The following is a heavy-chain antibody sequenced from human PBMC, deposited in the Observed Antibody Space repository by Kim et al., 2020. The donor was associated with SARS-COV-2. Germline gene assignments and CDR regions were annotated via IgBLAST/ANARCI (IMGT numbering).Heavy chain of an antibody. CDR2: ISYDGSNK. CDR3: ARDLIYSSSWNYYYYYGMDV. V-gene: IGHV3-30-3*01. J-gene: IGHJ6*02. D-gene: IGHD6-13*01. Sequence: GGSLRLSCAASGFTFSSYAMHWVRQAPGKGLEWVAVISYDGSNKYYADSVKGRFTISRDNSKNTLYLQMNSLRAEDTAVYYCARDLIYSSSWNYYYYYGMDVWGQGTTVTVSS. CDR1: GFTFSSYA.